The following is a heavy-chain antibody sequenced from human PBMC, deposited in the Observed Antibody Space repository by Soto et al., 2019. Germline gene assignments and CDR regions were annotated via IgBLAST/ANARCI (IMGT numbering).Heavy chain of an antibody. D-gene: IGHD6-13*01. CDR1: GFTFSSYG. Sequence: ESGGGVVQPGRSLRLSCAASGFTFSSYGMHWVRQAPGKGLEWVAVIWYDGSNKYYADSVKGRFTISRDNSKNTLYLQMNSLRAEDTAVYYCARIAAAGHYYYYYGMDVWGQGTTVTVSS. CDR2: IWYDGSNK. J-gene: IGHJ6*02. V-gene: IGHV3-33*01. CDR3: ARIAAAGHYYYYYGMDV.